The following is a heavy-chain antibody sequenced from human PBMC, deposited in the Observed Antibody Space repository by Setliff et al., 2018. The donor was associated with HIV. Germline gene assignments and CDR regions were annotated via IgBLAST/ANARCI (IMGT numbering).Heavy chain of an antibody. Sequence: ASVKVSCKTSGYTFTGYYMHWVRQAPGQGLEWMGWIHPSSGGTNYAQKFQGRVTMTRDTSISTAYMELSRLRSDDTAVYYCARGVDGSYRKFFDNWGQGTLVTVSS. V-gene: IGHV1-2*02. J-gene: IGHJ4*02. D-gene: IGHD1-26*01. CDR2: IHPSSGGT. CDR1: GYTFTGYY. CDR3: ARGVDGSYRKFFDN.